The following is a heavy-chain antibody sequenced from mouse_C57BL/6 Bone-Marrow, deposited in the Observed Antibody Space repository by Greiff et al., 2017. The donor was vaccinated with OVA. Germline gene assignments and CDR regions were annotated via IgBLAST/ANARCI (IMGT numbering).Heavy chain of an antibody. J-gene: IGHJ1*03. CDR2: ISDGGSYT. D-gene: IGHD4-1*01. CDR1: GFTFSSYA. Sequence: EVKLMESGGGLVKPGGSLKLSCAASGFTFSSYAMSWVRQTPEKRLEWVATISDGGSYTYYPDNVKGRFTISRDNANNNLYLQMSHLKSEDTAMYYSATWAGLGYFDVWGTGTTGTVSS. CDR3: ATWAGLGYFDV. V-gene: IGHV5-4*03.